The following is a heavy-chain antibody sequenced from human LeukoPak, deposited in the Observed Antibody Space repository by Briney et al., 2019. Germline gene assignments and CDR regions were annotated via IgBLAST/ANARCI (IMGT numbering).Heavy chain of an antibody. CDR3: ARAKGDY. CDR1: GGSISSYY. CDR2: IYYSGTT. V-gene: IGHV4-59*01. Sequence: SGSLPLTCAVSGGSISSYYRSWIRKPPGKGLEWIGYIYYSGTTNYNPSLKSRVTMSVDTSKNQFSLRLNSVTPADTAVYYCARAKGDYWGQGTLVTVSS. J-gene: IGHJ4*02.